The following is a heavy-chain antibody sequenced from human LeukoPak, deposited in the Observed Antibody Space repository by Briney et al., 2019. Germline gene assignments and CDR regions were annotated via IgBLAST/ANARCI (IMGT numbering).Heavy chain of an antibody. D-gene: IGHD1-26*01. V-gene: IGHV1-8*01. CDR1: GYTFTSYD. CDR2: MNPDSGNR. J-gene: IGHJ4*02. CDR3: ARVVGAIDY. Sequence: ASVTVTCKASGYTFTSYDINWVRQPTGQGLEWMGWMNPDSGNRGYAQKFQGRVTMTSDTSISTAYMELSSLRSEDTAVYYCARVVGAIDYWGQGTLVTVSS.